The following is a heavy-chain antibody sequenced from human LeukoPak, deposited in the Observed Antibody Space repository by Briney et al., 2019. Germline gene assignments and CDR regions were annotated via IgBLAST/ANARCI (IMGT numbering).Heavy chain of an antibody. D-gene: IGHD5-18*01. J-gene: IGHJ6*03. V-gene: IGHV3-48*01. CDR3: ARLSWIQPYYYYYYYMDV. Sequence: PGRSLRLSCAASGFTFSSYSMNWVRQAPGKGLEWVSYISSSSSTIYYADSVKGRFTISRDNAKNSLYLQMNSLRAEDTAVYYCARLSWIQPYYYYYYYMDVWGKGTTVTVSS. CDR1: GFTFSSYS. CDR2: ISSSSSTI.